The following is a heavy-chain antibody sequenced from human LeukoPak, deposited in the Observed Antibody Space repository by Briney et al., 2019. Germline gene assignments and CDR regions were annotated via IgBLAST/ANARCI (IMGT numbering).Heavy chain of an antibody. Sequence: ASVKVSCRASGYTFTGYYMHWVRQAPGQGLEWVGWIDPDTGGTHYGQKFQGRVSMTRDASISTAYMELSRLRSDDTAVYYCGLVTSGNWWFDPWGQGTLVTVSS. J-gene: IGHJ5*02. CDR2: IDPDTGGT. V-gene: IGHV1-2*02. CDR3: GLVTSGNWWFDP. CDR1: GYTFTGYY. D-gene: IGHD2-21*02.